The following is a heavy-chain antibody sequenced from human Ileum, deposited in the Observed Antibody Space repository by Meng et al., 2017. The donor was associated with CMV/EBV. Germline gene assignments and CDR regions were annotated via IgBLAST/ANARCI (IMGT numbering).Heavy chain of an antibody. J-gene: IGHJ5*02. D-gene: IGHD3-22*01. V-gene: IGHV1-18*01. CDR3: ARDFYESSGYSDDCFDP. CDR1: GYTFSSYG. CDR2: ISTYKGNT. Sequence: VSVKVSCKASGYTFSSYGISWVRQAPGQGLEWMGWISTYKGNTNYAQKLRGRVTMTTDTSTSTVYMELRSLRSDDTAVYYCARDFYESSGYSDDCFDPWGQGTLVTVSS.